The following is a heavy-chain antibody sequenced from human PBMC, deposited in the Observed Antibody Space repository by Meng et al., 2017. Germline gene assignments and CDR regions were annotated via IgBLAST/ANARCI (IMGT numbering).Heavy chain of an antibody. Sequence: SATLSLTCAVYGGSFSGYYWSWIRQLPGKGLEWIGEINHSGSTNYNPSLKSRVTISVDTSKNQFSLKLSSVTAADTAVYYCARDYGHYSSWGQGTLVTVSS. D-gene: IGHD4-17*01. V-gene: IGHV4-34*01. J-gene: IGHJ5*02. CDR3: ARDYGHYSS. CDR1: GGSFSGYY. CDR2: INHSGST.